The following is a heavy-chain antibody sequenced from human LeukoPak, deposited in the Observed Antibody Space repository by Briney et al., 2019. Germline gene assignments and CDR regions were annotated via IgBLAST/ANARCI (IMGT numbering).Heavy chain of an antibody. D-gene: IGHD6-19*01. J-gene: IGHJ5*02. Sequence: ASVTVSCKASGYTFTSYGISWVRQAPGQGLEWMGWISAYNGNTNYAQKLQGRVTMTTDTSTSTAYMELRSLRSDDTAVYYCARDAPYSSGWYQSPNNWFDPWGQGTLVTVSS. CDR3: ARDAPYSSGWYQSPNNWFDP. CDR1: GYTFTSYG. CDR2: ISAYNGNT. V-gene: IGHV1-18*01.